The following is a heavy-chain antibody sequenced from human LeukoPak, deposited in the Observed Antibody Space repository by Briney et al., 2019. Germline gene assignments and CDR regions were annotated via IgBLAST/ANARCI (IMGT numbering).Heavy chain of an antibody. D-gene: IGHD2-15*01. Sequence: GGSLRLSCAAYGFTFSNAWMSWVRQAPGKGLEWVGRIKSKAGGGTTDYAAPVKGRFPISRDDSKNTLYLQMNSLKTEDTAVYYCTTAVVGCSGGSCYVADYWGQGTLVAVSS. CDR2: IKSKAGGGTT. J-gene: IGHJ4*02. CDR1: GFTFSNAW. CDR3: TTAVVGCSGGSCYVADY. V-gene: IGHV3-15*01.